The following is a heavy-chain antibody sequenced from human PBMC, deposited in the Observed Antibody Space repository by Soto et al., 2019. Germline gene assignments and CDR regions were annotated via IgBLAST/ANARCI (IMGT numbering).Heavy chain of an antibody. Sequence: PGGSLRLSCAASGFTFSYYPMNWVRQAPGKGLEWVSSIRTISSAIYSAGSVRGRFTISRDNARNSLYLQMTSLRDEDTAVYYCARETPSFDSWGQGTLVTVSS. J-gene: IGHJ4*02. CDR3: ARETPSFDS. V-gene: IGHV3-48*02. CDR1: GFTFSYYP. CDR2: IRTISSAI. D-gene: IGHD2-15*01.